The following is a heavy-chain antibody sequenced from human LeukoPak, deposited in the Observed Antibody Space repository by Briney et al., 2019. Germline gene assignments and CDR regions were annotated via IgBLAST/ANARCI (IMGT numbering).Heavy chain of an antibody. Sequence: SETLSLTCTVPGGSISSYYWSWIRQPAGKGLEWIGGIYTSGSTNYNPSLKSRVTMSVDTSKNQFSLKLSSVTAADTAVYYCAREKQWLGIDYWGQGALVTVSS. CDR3: AREKQWLGIDY. J-gene: IGHJ4*02. CDR2: IYTSGST. V-gene: IGHV4-4*07. D-gene: IGHD6-19*01. CDR1: GGSISSYY.